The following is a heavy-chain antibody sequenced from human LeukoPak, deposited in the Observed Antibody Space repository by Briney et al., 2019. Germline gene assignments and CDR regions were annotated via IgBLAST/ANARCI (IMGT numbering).Heavy chain of an antibody. D-gene: IGHD2-2*02. Sequence: GGSLRLSCAASGFTFSSYSMNWVRQAPGKGLEWVSSISSSSSYIYYADSVKGRFTISRDNAKNSLYLQMNSLRAEDTAVYYCARDPLGCSSTSCYRQAFDIWGQGTMVTVSS. V-gene: IGHV3-21*01. CDR3: ARDPLGCSSTSCYRQAFDI. J-gene: IGHJ3*02. CDR2: ISSSSSYI. CDR1: GFTFSSYS.